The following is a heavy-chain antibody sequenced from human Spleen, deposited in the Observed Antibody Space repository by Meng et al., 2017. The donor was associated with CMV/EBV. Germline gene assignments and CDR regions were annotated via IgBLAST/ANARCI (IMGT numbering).Heavy chain of an antibody. V-gene: IGHV4-34*01. CDR3: ARSNYCNTIPCSLLRADYYYGLDV. D-gene: IGHD2/OR15-2a*01. CDR1: GDSFSNYF. CDR2: INNKAST. J-gene: IGHJ6*02. Sequence: GSLRLSCAVYGDSFSNYFWNWVRQPPGKGLEWIGEINNKASTNYNPSLKIRVTMSVDTSKNQFSLKLTSVTAADTAVCYCARSNYCNTIPCSLLRADYYYGLDVWGQGTTVTVSS.